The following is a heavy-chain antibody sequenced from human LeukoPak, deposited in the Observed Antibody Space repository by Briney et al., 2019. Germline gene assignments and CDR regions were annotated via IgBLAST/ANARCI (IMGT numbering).Heavy chain of an antibody. CDR2: ISSSSSYI. V-gene: IGHV3-21*01. D-gene: IGHD3-22*01. CDR3: ARATENYDSSGHVTWYFDY. J-gene: IGHJ4*02. Sequence: PGGSLRLSCAASGFTFSSYSMNWVRQAPGKWLEWVSSISSSSSYIYYADSVKGRFTISRDNAKNSLYLQMNSLRAEDTAVYYCARATENYDSSGHVTWYFDYWGQGTLVTVSS. CDR1: GFTFSSYS.